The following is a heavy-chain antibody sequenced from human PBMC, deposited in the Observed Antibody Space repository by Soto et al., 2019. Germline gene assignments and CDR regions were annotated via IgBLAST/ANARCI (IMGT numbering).Heavy chain of an antibody. CDR3: ANRGYVDYPRDNWFAP. CDR2: IYWNEDK. CDR1: GFSLNTGGAG. V-gene: IGHV2-5*01. D-gene: IGHD4-17*01. Sequence: QITLRESGPTLVKPTQTLTLTCTFSGFSLNTGGAGVGWIRQSPGKALEWLAVIYWNEDKRYSPSLKCRLTSTKATTKNQGVITVTNMHPVDTATSSCANRGYVDYPRDNWFAPWGRGTLVTVSS. J-gene: IGHJ5*02.